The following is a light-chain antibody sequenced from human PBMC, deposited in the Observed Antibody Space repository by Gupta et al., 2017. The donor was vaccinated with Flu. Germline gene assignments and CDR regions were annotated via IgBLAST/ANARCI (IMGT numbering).Light chain of an antibody. Sequence: QFALTQPRSVSGSPGQSVTISCTGTSSDVGANDYVTWYQQYPGKAPKLMIYDVRQRPSGVPDRFSGSKSGNTASLTISGLQAADEADYHCCSYTGSHWVFGRGTKVTVL. V-gene: IGLV2-11*01. CDR3: CSYTGSHWV. J-gene: IGLJ3*02. CDR2: DVR. CDR1: SSDVGANDY.